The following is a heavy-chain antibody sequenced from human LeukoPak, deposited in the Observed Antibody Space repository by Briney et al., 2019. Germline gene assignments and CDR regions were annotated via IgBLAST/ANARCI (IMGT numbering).Heavy chain of an antibody. CDR1: GGSISSNNW. J-gene: IGHJ4*02. V-gene: IGHV4-4*02. CDR3: ARVKGRQEDY. Sequence: SETLSLTCAVSGGSISSNNWWSWVRQPPGKGLEWIGEIFHSGSTNYNPSLKSRVTISVDKSKNQFSLKLSPVTAADTAVYYCARVKGRQEDYWGQGTLVTVPS. CDR2: IFHSGST.